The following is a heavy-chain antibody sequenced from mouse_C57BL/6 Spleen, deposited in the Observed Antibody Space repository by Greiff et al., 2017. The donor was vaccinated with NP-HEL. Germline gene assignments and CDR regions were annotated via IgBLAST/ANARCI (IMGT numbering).Heavy chain of an antibody. J-gene: IGHJ1*03. Sequence: EVKLMESGPELVKPGASVKIPCKASGYTFTDYNMDWVKQSHGKSLEWIGDINPNNGGTIYNQKFKGKATLTVDKSSSTAYMELRSLTSEDTAVYYCARRYYGSSPYWYFDVWGTGTTVTVSS. CDR2: INPNNGGT. CDR3: ARRYYGSSPYWYFDV. D-gene: IGHD1-1*01. CDR1: GYTFTDYN. V-gene: IGHV1-18*01.